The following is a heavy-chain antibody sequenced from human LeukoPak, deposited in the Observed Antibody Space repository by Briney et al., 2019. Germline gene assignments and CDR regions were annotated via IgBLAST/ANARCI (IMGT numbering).Heavy chain of an antibody. D-gene: IGHD6-19*01. Sequence: PGGSLRLSCAASGFTFSSYSMNWVRQAPGKGLEWVSSISSSSSYIYYADSVKGRFTISRDNAKNSLYLQMNSLRAEDTAVYYCARDSGGEWLVPHIDYWGQGTPVTVSS. CDR3: ARDSGGEWLVPHIDY. V-gene: IGHV3-21*01. J-gene: IGHJ4*02. CDR2: ISSSSSYI. CDR1: GFTFSSYS.